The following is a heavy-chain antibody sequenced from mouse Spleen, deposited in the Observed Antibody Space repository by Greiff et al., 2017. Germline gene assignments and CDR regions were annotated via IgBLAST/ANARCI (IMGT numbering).Heavy chain of an antibody. Sequence: QVQLQQSGAELVKPGASVKLSCKASGYTFTSYWMQWVKQRPGQGLEWIGEIDPSDSYTNYNQKFKGKATLTVDTSSSTAYMQLSSLTSEDSAVYYCARGGYGDYGYYAMDYWGQGTSVTVSS. CDR2: IDPSDSYT. CDR1: GYTFTSYW. CDR3: ARGGYGDYGYYAMDY. D-gene: IGHD2-13*01. J-gene: IGHJ4*01. V-gene: IGHV1-50*01.